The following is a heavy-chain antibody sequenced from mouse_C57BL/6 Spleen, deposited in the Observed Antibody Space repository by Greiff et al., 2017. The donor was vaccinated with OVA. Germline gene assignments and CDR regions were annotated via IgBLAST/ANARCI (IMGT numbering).Heavy chain of an antibody. J-gene: IGHJ2*01. CDR2: INPNYGTT. Sequence: LVESGPELVKPGASVKISCKASGYSFTDYNMNWVKQSHGKGLEWIGVINPNYGTTSYNQKFKGKATLTVDQSSSTAYMQLNSLTSEDSAVYYCARNDGYLYYCDYWGQGTTLTVSS. CDR3: ARNDGYLYYCDY. CDR1: GYSFTDYN. V-gene: IGHV1-39*01. D-gene: IGHD2-3*01.